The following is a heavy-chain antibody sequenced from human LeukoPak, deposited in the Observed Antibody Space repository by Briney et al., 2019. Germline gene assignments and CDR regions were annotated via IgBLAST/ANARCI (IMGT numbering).Heavy chain of an antibody. V-gene: IGHV3-74*01. J-gene: IGHJ4*02. D-gene: IGHD5-24*01. CDR2: INSDGGST. Sequence: GGSLRLSCAASGFTFSTYWMHWVRQAPGKGLVWVSRINSDGGSTSYADSVKGRFTISRDNAKNTLYLQMNSLRAEDTAVYYCARRIQGMAPYYFDYWGQGTLVTVSS. CDR1: GFTFSTYW. CDR3: ARRIQGMAPYYFDY.